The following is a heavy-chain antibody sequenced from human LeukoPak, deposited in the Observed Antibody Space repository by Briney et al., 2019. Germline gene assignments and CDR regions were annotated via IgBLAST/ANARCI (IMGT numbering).Heavy chain of an antibody. V-gene: IGHV4-4*07. D-gene: IGHD3-10*01. CDR1: GGSNTSYY. CDR3: VRWFGYFLIY. CDR2: IYTSGST. Sequence: SETLSLTCTVSGGSNTSYYWRWIRQPAGKGLEWIGRIYTSGSTNYNPSLKSRVTMSVDTSKNQFSLKLSSVTAADTAVYYCVRWFGYFLIYWGQGTPVTVSS. J-gene: IGHJ4*02.